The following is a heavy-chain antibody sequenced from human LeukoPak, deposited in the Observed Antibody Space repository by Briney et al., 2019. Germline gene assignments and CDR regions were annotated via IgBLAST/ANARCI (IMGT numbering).Heavy chain of an antibody. D-gene: IGHD2-21*02. J-gene: IGHJ6*03. CDR1: GFTFSSYA. CDR3: ARDMTYCGGDCSTLYYYYYMDV. V-gene: IGHV3-48*04. CDR2: ISSSGSTI. Sequence: GGSLRLSCAASGFTFSSYAMSWVRQAPGKGLEWVSYISSSGSTIYYADSVKGRFTISRDNAKNSLYLQMNSLRAEDTAVYYCARDMTYCGGDCSTLYYYYYMDVWGKGTTVTISS.